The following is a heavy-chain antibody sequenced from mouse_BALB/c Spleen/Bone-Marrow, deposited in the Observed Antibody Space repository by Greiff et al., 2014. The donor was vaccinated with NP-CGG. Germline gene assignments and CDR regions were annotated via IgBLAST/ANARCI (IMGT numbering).Heavy chain of an antibody. V-gene: IGHV5-15*02. D-gene: IGHD2-1*01. J-gene: IGHJ4*01. Sequence: EVQLVESGGALVQPGGTRKLSCADSGFTFSDYGMAWVRQAPGKGPEWVAFIGNLAYSIYYTDTVTGRFTISRENAKNTLYLEMSSLRSEDTAMYYCAMETTRGATDYWGQGTSVTVSS. CDR2: IGNLAYSI. CDR1: GFTFSDYG. CDR3: AMETTRGATDY.